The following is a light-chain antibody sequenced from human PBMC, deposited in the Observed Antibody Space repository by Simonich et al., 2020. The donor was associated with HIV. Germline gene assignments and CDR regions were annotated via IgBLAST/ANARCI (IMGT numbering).Light chain of an antibody. V-gene: IGKV4-1*01. Sequence: IVMTQSPESLAVSLGERATINCKSTQSVLYSSNSKNYLAWYQQKPGQPPKLFIYWASTRETGVPDRISGSGSGTEFTLSISSLQAEDVAVYYCQQYYTTPYTFGQGPTLEIK. CDR3: QQYYTTPYT. CDR1: QSVLYSSNSKNY. J-gene: IGKJ2*01. CDR2: WAS.